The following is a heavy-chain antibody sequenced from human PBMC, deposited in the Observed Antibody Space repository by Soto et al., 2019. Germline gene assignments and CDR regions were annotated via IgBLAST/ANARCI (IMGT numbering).Heavy chain of an antibody. Sequence: EVQLLESGGGLVQPGGSLRLSCAASGFTFSSYAMSWVRQAPGKGLEWVSAISGSGGSTYYADSVKGRFTISIDNSKNTLYLQMNSRRAEDTAVYYCAKAVTNQQLVRVSYYYYCGMDVWGQGTTVTVSS. CDR1: GFTFSSYA. D-gene: IGHD6-13*01. V-gene: IGHV3-23*01. CDR3: AKAVTNQQLVRVSYYYYCGMDV. CDR2: ISGSGGST. J-gene: IGHJ6*02.